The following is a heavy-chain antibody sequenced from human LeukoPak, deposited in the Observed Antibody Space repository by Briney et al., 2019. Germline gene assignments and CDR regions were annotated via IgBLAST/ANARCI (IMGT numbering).Heavy chain of an antibody. Sequence: GGSLRLSCAASGFTFSNYGIHWVRQAPGKGLEWVAFIRNDGSNKYYADSVKGRFTISRDNSKNTLYLQMNNLRAEDTAVYYCAKDRGDNSFDYWAQGTLVTVSS. CDR2: IRNDGSNK. CDR3: AKDRGDNSFDY. V-gene: IGHV3-30*02. CDR1: GFTFSNYG. D-gene: IGHD1-1*01. J-gene: IGHJ4*02.